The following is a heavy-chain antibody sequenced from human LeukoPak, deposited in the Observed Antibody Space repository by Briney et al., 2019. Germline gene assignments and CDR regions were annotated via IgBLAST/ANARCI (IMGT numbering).Heavy chain of an antibody. Sequence: PSETLSLTCAVYGGSFSGYYWSWIRQPPGKGLEWIGEINHSGSTNYNPSLKSRVTISVDTSKNQFSLKLSSVTAADTAVYYCARDEYSYGSRTHPYFFDFWGQGTLVTVSS. CDR2: INHSGST. V-gene: IGHV4-34*01. CDR3: ARDEYSYGSRTHPYFFDF. CDR1: GGSFSGYY. J-gene: IGHJ4*02. D-gene: IGHD5-18*01.